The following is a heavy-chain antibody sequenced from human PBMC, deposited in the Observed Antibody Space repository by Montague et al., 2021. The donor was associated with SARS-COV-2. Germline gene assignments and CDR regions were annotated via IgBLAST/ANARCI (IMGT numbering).Heavy chain of an antibody. V-gene: IGHV3-23*03. CDR2: IHSGGRSS. D-gene: IGHD6-13*01. CDR1: GFTFSGSP. J-gene: IGHJ4*02. CDR3: AKEAVYSSSWEYFDY. Sequence: SLRLSCAASGFTFSGSPMSWVRQAPGKGLEWVSVIHSGGRSSYYGKSVEGRFTVSRDNSKNTVYLQMNSLRAEDTAVYYCAKEAVYSSSWEYFDYWGQGTLVTVSS.